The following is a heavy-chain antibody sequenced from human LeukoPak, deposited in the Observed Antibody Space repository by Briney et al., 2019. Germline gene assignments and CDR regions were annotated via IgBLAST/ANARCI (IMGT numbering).Heavy chain of an antibody. CDR3: ARSDGRRGYSYGYLLDY. CDR1: GYTLTEVA. J-gene: IGHJ4*02. Sequence: ASVKVSCKVSGYTLTEVAMHWVRQAPGKGLEWMGGLDPEDGETVYARKFQGRVTITRDTSASTAYMELSSLRSEDTAVYYCARSDGRRGYSYGYLLDYWGQGTLVTVSS. CDR2: LDPEDGET. V-gene: IGHV1-24*01. D-gene: IGHD5-18*01.